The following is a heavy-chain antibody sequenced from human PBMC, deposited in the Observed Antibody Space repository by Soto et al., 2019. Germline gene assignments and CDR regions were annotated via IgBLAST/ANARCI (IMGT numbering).Heavy chain of an antibody. D-gene: IGHD2-2*01. CDR1: GYTFTSYD. Sequence: ASVKVSCKASGYTFTSYDINWVRQATGQGLEWMGWMNPNSGNTGYAQKFQGRVTMTRNTSISTAYMELSSLRSEDTAVYYCARGPPADIVVVPANYYYYGMDVWGQGTTVTVSS. V-gene: IGHV1-8*01. J-gene: IGHJ6*02. CDR2: MNPNSGNT. CDR3: ARGPPADIVVVPANYYYYGMDV.